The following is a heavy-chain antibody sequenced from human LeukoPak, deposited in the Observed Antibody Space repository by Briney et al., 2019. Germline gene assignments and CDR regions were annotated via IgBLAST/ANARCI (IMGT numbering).Heavy chain of an antibody. J-gene: IGHJ6*02. CDR2: IIPILGIA. CDR3: AKEDTAMVNKYYYGMDV. Sequence: SVKVSCKASGGTFSSYAISWVRQAPGQGLEWMGRIIPILGIANYAQKFQGRVTITADKSTSTAYMELSSLRSEDTAVCYCAKEDTAMVNKYYYGMDVWGQGTTVTVSS. D-gene: IGHD5-18*01. V-gene: IGHV1-69*04. CDR1: GGTFSSYA.